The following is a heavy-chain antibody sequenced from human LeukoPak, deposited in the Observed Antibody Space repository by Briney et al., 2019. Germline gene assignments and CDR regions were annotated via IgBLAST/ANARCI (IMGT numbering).Heavy chain of an antibody. Sequence: ASVRVSCKASGYTFTTYDINWVRQATGQGLEWMGWMNPNSGNTGYAQKFQDRVTMTRNTSMSTAYMELSGLRSEDTAVYYCARAPRDGHIENHWGQGTRVTVSS. CDR3: ARAPRDGHIENH. V-gene: IGHV1-8*01. J-gene: IGHJ5*02. CDR1: GYTFTTYD. CDR2: MNPNSGNT.